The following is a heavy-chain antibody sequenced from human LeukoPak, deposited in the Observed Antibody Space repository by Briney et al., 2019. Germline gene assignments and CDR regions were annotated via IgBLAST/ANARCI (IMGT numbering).Heavy chain of an antibody. CDR3: ARDWSSGYYDY. CDR2: ISYDGSNK. J-gene: IGHJ4*02. D-gene: IGHD3-22*01. CDR1: GFTFSSYA. Sequence: PGRSLRLSCAASGFTFSSYAMHWVRQAPGKGLEWVAVISYDGSNKYYADSVKGRFTISRDNSKNTLYLQMNSLRAEDTAVYYCARDWSSGYYDYWGQGTLVTVSS. V-gene: IGHV3-30-3*01.